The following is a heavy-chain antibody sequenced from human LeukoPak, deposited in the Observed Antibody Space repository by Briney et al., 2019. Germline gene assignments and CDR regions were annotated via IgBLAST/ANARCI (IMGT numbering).Heavy chain of an antibody. J-gene: IGHJ6*03. D-gene: IGHD3-10*01. Sequence: APVEVSFQASWYTLTRYYIHPVRPPPGQGPEWVGWINPNNGGTNYAQKFQGRVTMTRDTSISTAYMELSRLRSDDTAVYYCARDMGGSGAVAYYYYMDVWGKGTTVTISS. V-gene: IGHV1-2*02. CDR2: INPNNGGT. CDR3: ARDMGGSGAVAYYYYMDV. CDR1: WYTLTRYY.